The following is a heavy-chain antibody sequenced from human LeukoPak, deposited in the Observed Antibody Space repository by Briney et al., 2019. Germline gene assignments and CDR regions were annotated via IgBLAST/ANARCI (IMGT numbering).Heavy chain of an antibody. CDR2: ILPMFDTA. D-gene: IGHD3-22*01. Sequence: GASVKVSCTASTGTFSSYALSWVRLAPGQGLQWMGRILPMFDTADYAQRFQGRVTITADKFTGTAFLEVSSLTSEDTGIYYCVSEYDSSGPQKNYLAFWGQGTRLTVSA. J-gene: IGHJ4*02. CDR1: TGTFSSYA. V-gene: IGHV1-69*06. CDR3: VSEYDSSGPQKNYLAF.